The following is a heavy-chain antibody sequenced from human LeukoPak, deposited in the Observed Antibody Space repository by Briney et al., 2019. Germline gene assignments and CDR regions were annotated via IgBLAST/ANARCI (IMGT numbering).Heavy chain of an antibody. Sequence: PGGSLRLSCAASGFTFSDYYMSWVRQAPGKGLEWVSAISGSGGSTYYADSVKGRFTISRDNSKNTLYLQMNSLRAEDTAVYYCAKDKGIAAAPLDYMDVWGKGTTVTVSS. V-gene: IGHV3-23*01. CDR1: GFTFSDYY. D-gene: IGHD6-13*01. J-gene: IGHJ6*03. CDR2: ISGSGGST. CDR3: AKDKGIAAAPLDYMDV.